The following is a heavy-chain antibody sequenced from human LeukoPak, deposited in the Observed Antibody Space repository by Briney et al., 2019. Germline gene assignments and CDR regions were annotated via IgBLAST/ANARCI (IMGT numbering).Heavy chain of an antibody. Sequence: PSETLSLTCTVSNGSMTSDSYYWAWVRQPLGKWLEWIGTIFYSGKTYYSASLKSRVTVSLDTSKKNFSLRLSSVTAADTAVYYCARLWIVATWFDAWGQGALVTVSS. D-gene: IGHD2-2*03. CDR2: IFYSGKT. J-gene: IGHJ5*02. CDR3: ARLWIVATWFDA. V-gene: IGHV4-39*02. CDR1: NGSMTSDSYY.